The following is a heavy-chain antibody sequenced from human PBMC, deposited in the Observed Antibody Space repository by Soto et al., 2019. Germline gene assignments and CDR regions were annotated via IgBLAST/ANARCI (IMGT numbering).Heavy chain of an antibody. CDR2: IYYSGST. D-gene: IGHD3-3*01. Sequence: SATLSLSGTGPGGSISSYYWSWFRRTTGKGLEWIGYIYYSGSTNYNPSLKSRVTISVDTSKNQFSLKLSSVTAADTAVYYCARLETPYDAFDIWGQGTMVTVSS. CDR3: ARLETPYDAFDI. CDR1: GGSISSYY. V-gene: IGHV4-59*01. J-gene: IGHJ3*02.